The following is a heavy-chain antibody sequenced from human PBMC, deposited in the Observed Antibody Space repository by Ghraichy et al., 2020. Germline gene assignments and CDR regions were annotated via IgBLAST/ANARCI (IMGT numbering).Heavy chain of an antibody. CDR3: ARAMRFNCYSDL. CDR1: GGSISSYY. Sequence: SETLSLTCTVSGGSISSYYWSWLRHPPGKGLEWIGNIDFSGGSKYSHCLTSRVPISVDTSKNQFYLKLDSVTASDTAVYYCARAMRFNCYSDLWGRGSLVTVSS. J-gene: IGHJ2*01. CDR2: IDFSGGS. V-gene: IGHV4-59*01.